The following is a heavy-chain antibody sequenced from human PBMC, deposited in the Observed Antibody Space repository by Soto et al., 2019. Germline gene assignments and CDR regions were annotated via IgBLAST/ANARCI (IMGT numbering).Heavy chain of an antibody. CDR3: ARDIGFDYVN. CDR2: IKEDGSEI. CDR1: EFNVMSYW. J-gene: IGHJ4*02. D-gene: IGHD3-16*01. V-gene: IGHV3-7*01. Sequence: VGSLRLSCAVSEFNVMSYWMSWVRQAPGKGLEWVASIKEDGSEIYYLQSVRGRFTISRDSAGNALHLAMNYLSAEDTGVYFCARDIGFDYVNWGRGTLVTVSS.